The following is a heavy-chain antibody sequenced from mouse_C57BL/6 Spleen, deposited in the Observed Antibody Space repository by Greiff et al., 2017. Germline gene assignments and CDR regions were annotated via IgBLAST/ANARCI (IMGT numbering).Heavy chain of an antibody. Sequence: QVQLKQPGAELVRPGTSVKLSCKASGYTFTSYWMHWVKQRPGQGLEWIGVIDPSDSYTNYNQKFKGKATLTVDTSSSTAYMQLSSLTSEDSAVYYCAGFYSNYGDYWGQGTTLTVSS. CDR3: AGFYSNYGDY. D-gene: IGHD2-5*01. V-gene: IGHV1-59*01. J-gene: IGHJ2*01. CDR2: IDPSDSYT. CDR1: GYTFTSYW.